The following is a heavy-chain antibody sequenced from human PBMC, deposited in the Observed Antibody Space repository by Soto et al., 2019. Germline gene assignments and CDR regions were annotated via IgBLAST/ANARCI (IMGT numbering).Heavy chain of an antibody. Sequence: QLQLQESGSGLVKPSQTLPLTCAVSGGSISSGSYSWNWIRQPPGKGLEWIGHIFHSGYTSFNPSLKSRVTISVDRSKNQFSLSLRSVTAADTAVYYCARRVAVAGHFDYWGQGALVTVSS. CDR2: IFHSGYT. CDR1: GGSISSGSYS. D-gene: IGHD6-19*01. J-gene: IGHJ4*02. V-gene: IGHV4-30-2*01. CDR3: ARRVAVAGHFDY.